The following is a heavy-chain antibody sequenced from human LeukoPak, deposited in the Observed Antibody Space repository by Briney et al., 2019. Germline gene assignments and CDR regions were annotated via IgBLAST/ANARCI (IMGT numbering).Heavy chain of an antibody. Sequence: PGGSLRLSCAASGFTFSSYAMHWVRQAPGKGLEWVAVISYDGSNKYYADSVKGRFTISRDNSKNTLYLQMNSLRAEDTAVYYCARALNIIAVAGTCALDYWGQGTLVTVSS. CDR1: GFTFSSYA. J-gene: IGHJ4*02. D-gene: IGHD6-19*01. V-gene: IGHV3-30*04. CDR3: ARALNIIAVAGTCALDY. CDR2: ISYDGSNK.